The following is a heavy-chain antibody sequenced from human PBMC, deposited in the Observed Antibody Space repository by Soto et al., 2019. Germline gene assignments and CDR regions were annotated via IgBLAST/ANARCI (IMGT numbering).Heavy chain of an antibody. Sequence: GGSLRLSCAASGFTFSSYAMSWVRQAPGKGLEWVSAISGSGGSTYYTDSVKGRFTISRDNSKNTLYLQMNSLRAEDTAVYYCAKDRRRDFWSFWVNWGQGTLVTVSS. J-gene: IGHJ4*02. V-gene: IGHV3-23*01. CDR3: AKDRRRDFWSFWVN. CDR1: GFTFSSYA. CDR2: ISGSGGST. D-gene: IGHD3-3*01.